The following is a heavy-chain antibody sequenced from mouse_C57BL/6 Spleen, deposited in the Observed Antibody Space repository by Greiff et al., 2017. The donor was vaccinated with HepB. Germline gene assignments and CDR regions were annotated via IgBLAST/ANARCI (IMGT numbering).Heavy chain of an antibody. V-gene: IGHV1-26*01. J-gene: IGHJ1*03. D-gene: IGHD1-1*01. CDR2: INPNNGGT. CDR3: ATRTGLYYYGSFDV. Sequence: EVQLQQSGPELVKPGASVKISCKASGYTFTDYYMNWVKQSHGKSLEWIGDINPNNGGTSYNQKFKGKATLTVDKSSSTAYMELRSLTSEDSAVYYCATRTGLYYYGSFDVWGTGTTVTVSS. CDR1: GYTFTDYY.